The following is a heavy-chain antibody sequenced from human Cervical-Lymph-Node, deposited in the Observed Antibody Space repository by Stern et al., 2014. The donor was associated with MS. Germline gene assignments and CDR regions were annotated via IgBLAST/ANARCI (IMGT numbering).Heavy chain of an antibody. J-gene: IGHJ1*01. CDR2: IWYDGSNR. V-gene: IGHV3-33*01. CDR3: AREGGNTAEYFQH. CDR1: GFTFSGSG. D-gene: IGHD4-23*01. Sequence: VQLVESGGGVVQPGRSLRLSCAASGFTFSGSGMHWVRPAPGKGLEWVAIIWYDGSNRYYADSVKGRFTISRDNSKNTLYLQMNSLRAEDTAVYYCAREGGNTAEYFQHWGQGTLVTVSS.